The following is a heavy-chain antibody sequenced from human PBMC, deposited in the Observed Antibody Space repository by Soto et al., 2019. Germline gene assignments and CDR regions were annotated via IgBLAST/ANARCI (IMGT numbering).Heavy chain of an antibody. J-gene: IGHJ4*02. CDR2: ISQSGRS. CDR3: ARSRGWRGAHDY. D-gene: IGHD6-19*01. CDR1: GGSLSGNY. Sequence: SETLSLTCAVYGGSLSGNYWTWIRQSPGKGLEWIGEISQSGRSNYSPSLNSRVTLSVDTSESQFSLKLSSVTAADTAVYYCARSRGWRGAHDYWGQGTLVTVSS. V-gene: IGHV4-34*01.